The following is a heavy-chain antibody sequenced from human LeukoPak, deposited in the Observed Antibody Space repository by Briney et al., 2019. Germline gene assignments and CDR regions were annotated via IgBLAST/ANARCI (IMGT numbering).Heavy chain of an antibody. V-gene: IGHV3-23*01. CDR1: GFTFSTFA. D-gene: IGHD2-15*01. CDR3: ARGVGLLLPGVFDY. CDR2: ISDSGGST. J-gene: IGHJ4*02. Sequence: GGSLRLSCAASGFTFSTFAMSWVRQSPGKGLEWVSAISDSGGSTYYADSVKGRFTISRDNAKNSLYLQMNSLRAEDTALYYCARGVGLLLPGVFDYWGQATLVTVSS.